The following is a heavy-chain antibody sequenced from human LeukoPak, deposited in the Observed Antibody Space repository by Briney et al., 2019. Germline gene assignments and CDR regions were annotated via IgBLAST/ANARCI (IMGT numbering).Heavy chain of an antibody. D-gene: IGHD2-21*01. CDR2: ISGSGDRT. V-gene: IGHV3-23*01. J-gene: IGHJ4*02. Sequence: GGSLRLSCAASGFTLSDYAMSWVRQAPGKGPERISVISGSGDRTYYADSVKGRFTISRDISKNTLYLQMSSLRAEDTAVYYCASGYSVQHYFDYWGQGTLVTVSS. CDR1: GFTLSDYA. CDR3: ASGYSVQHYFDY.